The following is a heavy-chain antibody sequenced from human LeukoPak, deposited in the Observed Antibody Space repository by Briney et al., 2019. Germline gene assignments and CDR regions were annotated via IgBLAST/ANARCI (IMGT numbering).Heavy chain of an antibody. CDR1: GGSISSYY. CDR3: ARAPGTVAIDY. Sequence: SETLSLTCTVSGGSISSYYWSWIRQPAGRGLEWIGRIYTSGSTNYNPSLKSRVTMSVDTSKNQFSLKVTSLTAADTAVYYCARAPGTVAIDYWGQGTLVTVSS. D-gene: IGHD5-12*01. J-gene: IGHJ4*02. V-gene: IGHV4-4*07. CDR2: IYTSGST.